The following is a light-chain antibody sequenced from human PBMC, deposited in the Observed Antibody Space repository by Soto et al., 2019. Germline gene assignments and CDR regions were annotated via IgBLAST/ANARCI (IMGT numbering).Light chain of an antibody. CDR1: QSVSSN. J-gene: IGKJ1*01. CDR2: GAS. CDR3: QQYNKWAKS. Sequence: EIVMTQSPATLSVSPGERATLSCRASQSVSSNLAWYQQKPGQAPRLLIYGASTRATGIPARFSDSGSGTEFTLTISSLQSEDFAVYYCQQYNKWAKSFGQGTKVEIK. V-gene: IGKV3-15*01.